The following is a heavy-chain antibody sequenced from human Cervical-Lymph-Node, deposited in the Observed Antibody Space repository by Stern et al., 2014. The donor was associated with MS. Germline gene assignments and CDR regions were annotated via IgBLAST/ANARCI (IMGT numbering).Heavy chain of an antibody. CDR1: GFTVHDYS. J-gene: IGHJ4*02. V-gene: IGHV3-9*01. CDR2: FSWDGGST. Sequence: EVQLVESGGGLVQPGRSLRISCEASGFTVHDYSMHWVRQAPGKGLEWGSGFSWDGGSTEYAASVKGRFAISRDNAKNSLFLHMNSLRPEDTAFYYCAKTTVTTRPFEFWGQGTLVTVSS. CDR3: AKTTVTTRPFEF. D-gene: IGHD4-17*01.